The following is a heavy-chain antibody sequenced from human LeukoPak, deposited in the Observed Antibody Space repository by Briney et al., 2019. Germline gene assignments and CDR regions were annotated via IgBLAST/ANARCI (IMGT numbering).Heavy chain of an antibody. D-gene: IGHD2/OR15-2a*01. V-gene: IGHV3-74*01. CDR3: VSFYETY. Sequence: GALRLSCAASGFTFSGYWMHGVRQAPGKGLVWVSRINSDGISTSYADSVKGRFTISRDNAKNTVYLQMNSLRAEDTAVYYCVSFYETYWGRGTLVTVSS. CDR1: GFTFSGYW. CDR2: INSDGIST. J-gene: IGHJ4*02.